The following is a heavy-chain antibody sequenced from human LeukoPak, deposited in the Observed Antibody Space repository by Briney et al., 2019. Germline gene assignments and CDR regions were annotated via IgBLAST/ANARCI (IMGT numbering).Heavy chain of an antibody. V-gene: IGHV4-61*01. CDR1: GGSVSSGSYY. D-gene: IGHD3-10*01. Sequence: SETLSLTCTVSGGSVSSGSYYWSWIRQPPGKGLEWIGCIYYSGSTNYNPSLKSRVTISVDTSKNQFSLKLSSVTAADTAVYYCARGASLWFGELPHFDYWGQGTLVTVSS. J-gene: IGHJ4*02. CDR2: IYYSGST. CDR3: ARGASLWFGELPHFDY.